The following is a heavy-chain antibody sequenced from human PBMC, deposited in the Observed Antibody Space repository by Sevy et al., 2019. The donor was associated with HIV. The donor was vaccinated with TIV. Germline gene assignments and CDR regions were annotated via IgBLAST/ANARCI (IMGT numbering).Heavy chain of an antibody. CDR2: FDPEDDET. J-gene: IGHJ4*02. CDR3: ATTKDYYENSGDPFDY. V-gene: IGHV1-24*01. D-gene: IGHD3-22*01. CDR1: GYTLSGLS. Sequence: ASVKVSCKVSGYTLSGLSMHWGRQAPGKGLEWVASFDPEDDETIYAQKFQGRVTMTEDTSTDTAYMELRSLRSEDTAVYYCATTKDYYENSGDPFDYWGQGTLVTVSS.